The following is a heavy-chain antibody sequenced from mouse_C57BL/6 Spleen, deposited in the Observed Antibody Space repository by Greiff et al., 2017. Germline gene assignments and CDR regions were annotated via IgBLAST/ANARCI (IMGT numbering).Heavy chain of an antibody. CDR2: IDPETGGT. CDR1: GYTFTDYE. V-gene: IGHV1-15*01. J-gene: IGHJ4*01. CDR3: TRRPVDYYAMDY. Sequence: QVQLQQSGAELVRPGASVTLSCKASGYTFTDYEMHWVKQTPVHGLEWIGAIDPETGGTAYNQKFKGKAILTADKSSSTAYMELRSLTSEDSAVYYCTRRPVDYYAMDYWGHGTSVTVSS.